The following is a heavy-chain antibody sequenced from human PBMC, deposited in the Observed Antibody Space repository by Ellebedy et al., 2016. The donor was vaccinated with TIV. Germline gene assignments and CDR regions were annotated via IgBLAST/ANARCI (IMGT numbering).Heavy chain of an antibody. D-gene: IGHD5-12*01. V-gene: IGHV1-69*04. CDR1: GYTFTSYY. Sequence: ASVKVSCKASGYTFTSYYMHWVRQAPGQGLEWMGRIIPILGIANYAQKFQGRVTITADKSTSTAYMELSSLRSEDTAVYYCARGRAEYGGYVGHFDYWGQGTLVTVSS. CDR2: IIPILGIA. J-gene: IGHJ4*02. CDR3: ARGRAEYGGYVGHFDY.